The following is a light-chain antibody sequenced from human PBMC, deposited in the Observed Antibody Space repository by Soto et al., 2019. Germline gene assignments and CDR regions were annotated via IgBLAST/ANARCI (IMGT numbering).Light chain of an antibody. CDR3: QQYGSSPLT. CDR1: QSVRSSY. V-gene: IGKV3-20*01. J-gene: IGKJ4*01. Sequence: EIVLTQSPGTLSLSPGERATLSCRASQSVRSSYLAWYQQKPGQPPRLLIYGASSRATGIPDRFSASGSGTDFTLTISRLEPEDVAVYCCQQYGSSPLTFGGGTKVEIK. CDR2: GAS.